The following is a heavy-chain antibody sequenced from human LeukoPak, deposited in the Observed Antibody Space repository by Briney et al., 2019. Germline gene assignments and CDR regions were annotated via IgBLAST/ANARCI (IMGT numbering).Heavy chain of an antibody. CDR3: ARSGDTASGSYLN. D-gene: IGHD1-26*01. Sequence: GESLKISCKGSGYSFTSYWIGWVRQMPGKGLEWMGIIYPGDSDTRYSPSFQGQVTISADKSISTPYLQWGSLKAADTAMYSCARSGDTASGSYLNWGQGTLVTVSS. CDR1: GYSFTSYW. J-gene: IGHJ4*02. CDR2: IYPGDSDT. V-gene: IGHV5-51*01.